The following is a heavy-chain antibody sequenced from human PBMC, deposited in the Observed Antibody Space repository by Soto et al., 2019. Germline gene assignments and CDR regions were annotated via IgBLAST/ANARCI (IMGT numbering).Heavy chain of an antibody. Sequence: PSETLSLTCAVYGGSFSGYYLSWIRQPPGKGLEWIGEINHGGSTNYNPSLKSRVTISVDTSKNQFSLKLSSVTAADTAVYYCAREGYYWGQGTLVTVYS. CDR3: AREGYY. CDR1: GGSFSGYY. J-gene: IGHJ4*02. CDR2: INHGGST. V-gene: IGHV4-34*01.